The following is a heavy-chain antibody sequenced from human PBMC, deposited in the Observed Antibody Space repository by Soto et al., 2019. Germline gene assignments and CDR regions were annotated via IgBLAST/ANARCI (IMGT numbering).Heavy chain of an antibody. CDR2: IYYTGHT. CDR1: GGYISSGGNS. CDR3: AREDINESFFDS. J-gene: IGHJ4*02. Sequence: SETLSLTCSVSGGYISSGGNSWSWIRQHPGKGLEWIGFIYYTGHTKYNAALKSRASISGDTSESQFSLTLTSVTAADTAVYYCAREDINESFFDSWGPGRLVTVSS. D-gene: IGHD2-8*01. V-gene: IGHV4-31*03.